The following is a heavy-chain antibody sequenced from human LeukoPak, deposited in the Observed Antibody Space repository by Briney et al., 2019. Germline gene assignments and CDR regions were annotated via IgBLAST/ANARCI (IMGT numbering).Heavy chain of an antibody. J-gene: IGHJ1*01. CDR1: GFTFGDYT. CDR3: AKVGTPFGSSSGVDFQH. D-gene: IGHD6-6*01. V-gene: IGHV3-43*01. CDR2: ISWGTVYT. Sequence: PGGSLRLSCAASGFTFGDYTMHWVRQAPGKGLEWVSLISWGTVYTYYADSVKGRFTISRDNSKNSLYLLMNSLRSEDTALYYCAKVGTPFGSSSGVDFQHWGQGTLVTVSS.